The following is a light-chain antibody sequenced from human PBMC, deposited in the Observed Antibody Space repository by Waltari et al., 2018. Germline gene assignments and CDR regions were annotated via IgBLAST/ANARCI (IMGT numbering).Light chain of an antibody. Sequence: SSELTQDPAVSVALGQTVRITCQGDRLRDYYASLYQQKAGQAPVLVIHGENNRPSGIPDRFSGSSSGNTASLTITGAQAGDEADYYCNSRDSSGNVVFGAGTKLTVL. J-gene: IGLJ2*01. CDR3: NSRDSSGNVV. V-gene: IGLV3-19*01. CDR2: GEN. CDR1: RLRDYY.